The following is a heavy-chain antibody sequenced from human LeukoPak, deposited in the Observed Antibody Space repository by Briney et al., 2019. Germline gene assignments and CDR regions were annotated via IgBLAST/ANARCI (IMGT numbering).Heavy chain of an antibody. V-gene: IGHV3-23*01. D-gene: IGHD3-16*01. CDR3: AKGHWGYQGALDI. J-gene: IGHJ3*02. CDR2: ISGSGGST. CDR1: GFTFSSYA. Sequence: PGGSLRLSCAASGFTFSSYAMRWVRQAPGKGLEWVSAISGSGGSTYYADSVKGRFTISRDNSKNTLYLQMNSLRAEDTAVYYCAKGHWGYQGALDIWGQGTMVTVSS.